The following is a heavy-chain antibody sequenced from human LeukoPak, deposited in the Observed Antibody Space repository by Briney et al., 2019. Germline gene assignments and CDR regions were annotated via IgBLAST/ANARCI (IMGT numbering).Heavy chain of an antibody. CDR3: ARLVSSPSSGLEDGGFDY. CDR2: ISSSSSYI. CDR1: GFTFSSYS. Sequence: GRSLRLSCAASGFTFSSYSMNWVRQAPGKGLEWVSSISSSSSYIYYADSVKGRFTISRDNAKNSLYLQMNSLRAEDTAAYYCARLVSSPSSGLEDGGFDYWGQGTLVTVSS. D-gene: IGHD6-19*01. J-gene: IGHJ4*02. V-gene: IGHV3-21*01.